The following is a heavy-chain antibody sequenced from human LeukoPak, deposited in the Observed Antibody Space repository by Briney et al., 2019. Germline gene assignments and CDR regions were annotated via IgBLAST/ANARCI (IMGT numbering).Heavy chain of an antibody. CDR1: GGSISSYY. V-gene: IGHV4-59*01. J-gene: IGHJ4*02. Sequence: SETLSLTCTVSGGSISSYYWSWIRQPPGKGLEWVGYIYYSGSTNYNPSLKSRVTISLDTSKNQFSLTLRSVTAADTAVCYCASLGYSYGVYYSDYSGQGAPVTVSS. CDR2: IYYSGST. CDR3: ASLGYSYGVYYSDY. D-gene: IGHD5-18*01.